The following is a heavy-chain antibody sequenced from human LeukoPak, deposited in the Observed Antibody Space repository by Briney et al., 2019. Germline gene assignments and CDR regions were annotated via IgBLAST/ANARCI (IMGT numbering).Heavy chain of an antibody. CDR2: IYYSGST. V-gene: IGHV4-59*01. Sequence: SETLSLTCTVSGGSLTYYYWTWILKPPGRRPEWIGFIYYSGSTNYNPSLESRVAFSVDTSKNQVSLKLSSVTAADTAIYYCARRGYSYGHFDYWGQGTLVTVSS. CDR3: ARRGYSYGHFDY. D-gene: IGHD5-18*01. CDR1: GGSLTYYY. J-gene: IGHJ4*02.